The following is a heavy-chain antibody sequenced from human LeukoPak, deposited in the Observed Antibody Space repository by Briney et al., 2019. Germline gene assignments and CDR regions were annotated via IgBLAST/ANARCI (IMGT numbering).Heavy chain of an antibody. CDR2: IYTSGST. Sequence: SETPSLTCTVSGGSISSYYWSWIRQPAGKGLEWIGRIYTSGSTNYNPSLKSRVTMSVDTSKNQFSLKLSSVTAADTAVYYCATYYSSSSLDDYWGQGTLVTVSS. V-gene: IGHV4-4*07. CDR3: ATYYSSSSLDDY. D-gene: IGHD6-6*01. CDR1: GGSISSYY. J-gene: IGHJ4*02.